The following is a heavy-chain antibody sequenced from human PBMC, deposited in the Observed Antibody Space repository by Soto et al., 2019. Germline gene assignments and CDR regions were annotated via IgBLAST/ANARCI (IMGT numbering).Heavy chain of an antibody. V-gene: IGHV3-13*01. Sequence: EVQLVESGGGLVQPGGSLRLSCAASGFTFSSYDMHWVRQATGKGLEWVSAIGTVGDTYYPGSVKGRFTISRENAKNSWYLQMNSLRAGDTAVYYCARGPVGGGIRMVRGYMDVWGKGTTVTVSS. CDR2: IGTVGDT. J-gene: IGHJ6*03. CDR3: ARGPVGGGIRMVRGYMDV. D-gene: IGHD3-10*01. CDR1: GFTFSSYD.